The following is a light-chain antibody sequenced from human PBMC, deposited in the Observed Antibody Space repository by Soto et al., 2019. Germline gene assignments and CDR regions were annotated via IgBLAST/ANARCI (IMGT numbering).Light chain of an antibody. J-gene: IGKJ1*01. Sequence: EVVMTQSPATLSVSPGERSTLSCRGNQSVGSNSAWYQQKPGQAPRLLIYTASTRATGIPARFSGSGSGTEFTLTISSLQSEDFAVYYCQQYNNWPRTFGQGTKVDI. CDR2: TAS. CDR3: QQYNNWPRT. V-gene: IGKV3-15*01. CDR1: QSVGSN.